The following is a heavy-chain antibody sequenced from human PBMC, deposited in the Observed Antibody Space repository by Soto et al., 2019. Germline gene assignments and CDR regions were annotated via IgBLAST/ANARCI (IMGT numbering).Heavy chain of an antibody. CDR1: GFTFSTYA. J-gene: IGHJ5*01. CDR3: ARENDYVWGSYRLNWFDS. Sequence: GGPLRLSCEVSGFTFSTYAMTWVRQAPGKGLEWVSIISGSGGTTYYADSVKGRFTISRDNAKNSLYLQLNSLRDEDTAVYYCARENDYVWGSYRLNWFDSWGQGTLVTVSS. CDR2: ISGSGGTT. V-gene: IGHV3-23*01. D-gene: IGHD3-16*02.